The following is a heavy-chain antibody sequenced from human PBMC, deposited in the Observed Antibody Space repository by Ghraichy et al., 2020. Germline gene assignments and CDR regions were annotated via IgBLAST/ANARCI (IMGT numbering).Heavy chain of an antibody. Sequence: ASVKVSCKASGYTFTSYGISWVRQAPGQGLEWMGWISAYNGNTNYAQKLQGRVTMTTDTSTSTAYMELRSLRSDDTAVYYCAREGYYDFWSGYYRNGRLDYWGQGTLVTVSS. CDR1: GYTFTSYG. V-gene: IGHV1-18*01. CDR3: AREGYYDFWSGYYRNGRLDY. CDR2: ISAYNGNT. J-gene: IGHJ4*02. D-gene: IGHD3-3*01.